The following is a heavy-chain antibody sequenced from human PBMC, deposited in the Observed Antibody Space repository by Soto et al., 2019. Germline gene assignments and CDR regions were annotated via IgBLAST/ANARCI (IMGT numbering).Heavy chain of an antibody. J-gene: IGHJ6*02. CDR3: ARHVRGYSYGYGMDV. V-gene: IGHV5-51*01. CDR1: GYSFTSYW. Sequence: LGESLKISCKGSGYSFTSYWIGWVRQMPGKGLEWMGIIYPGDSDTRYSPSFQGQVTISADKSISTAYLQWSSLKASDTAMYYCARHVRGYSYGYGMDVWGQGTTVTVSS. CDR2: IYPGDSDT. D-gene: IGHD5-18*01.